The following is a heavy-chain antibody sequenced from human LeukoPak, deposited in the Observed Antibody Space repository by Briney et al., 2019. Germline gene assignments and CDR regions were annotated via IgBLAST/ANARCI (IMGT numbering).Heavy chain of an antibody. Sequence: GGSLRLSCAASGFTFSSYAMSWVRQAPGEGLEWVSAISGSGGSTYYADSAKGRFTISRDNSKNTLYLQVNSLRAKDTAVYYCAKVGQGYDFWRGPGRYWGQGTLVTVSS. J-gene: IGHJ4*02. D-gene: IGHD3-3*01. CDR3: AKVGQGYDFWRGPGRY. V-gene: IGHV3-23*01. CDR1: GFTFSSYA. CDR2: ISGSGGST.